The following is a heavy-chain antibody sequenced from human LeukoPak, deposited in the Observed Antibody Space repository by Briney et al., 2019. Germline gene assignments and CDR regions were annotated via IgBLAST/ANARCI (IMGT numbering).Heavy chain of an antibody. J-gene: IGHJ6*03. CDR3: ARYGVVVPALFYYYYYMGV. CDR2: ISSSGSTI. V-gene: IGHV3-48*03. D-gene: IGHD2-2*01. CDR1: GFTFSSYE. Sequence: GGSLRLSCAASGFTFSSYEMNWVRQAPGKGLEWVSYISSSGSTIYYADSVKGRFTISRDNAKNSLYLQMNSLRAEDTAVYYCARYGVVVPALFYYYYYMGVWGKGTTVTVSS.